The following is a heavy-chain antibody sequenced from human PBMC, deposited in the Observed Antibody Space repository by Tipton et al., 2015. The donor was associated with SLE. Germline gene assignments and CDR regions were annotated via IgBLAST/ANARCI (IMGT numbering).Heavy chain of an antibody. V-gene: IGHV1-18*01. CDR3: AVGIDYGGVDI. CDR1: GYTFTTYG. CDR2: LSPYNGNT. Sequence: QVQLVQSGAEVKKPGASVKVSCKASGYTFTTYGINWVRQAPGQGLEWMGWLSPYNGNTIYSQSVQGRVTMTTDTSTTTAYMELRSLRSGDTAMYYCAVGIDYGGVDIWGQGTMVIVSS. D-gene: IGHD3-10*01. J-gene: IGHJ3*02.